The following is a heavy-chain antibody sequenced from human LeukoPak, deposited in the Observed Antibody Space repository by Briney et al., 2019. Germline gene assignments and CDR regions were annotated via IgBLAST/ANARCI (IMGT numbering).Heavy chain of an antibody. CDR1: GGSISSSSYY. CDR2: IYYSGST. J-gene: IGHJ4*02. Sequence: PSETLSLTCTVSGGSISSSSYYWGWIRQPPGKGLEWIGYIYYSGSTNYNPSLKSRVTISVDTSKNQFSLKLSSVTAADTAVYYCARHFDYWGQGTLVTVSS. V-gene: IGHV4-39*01. CDR3: ARHFDY.